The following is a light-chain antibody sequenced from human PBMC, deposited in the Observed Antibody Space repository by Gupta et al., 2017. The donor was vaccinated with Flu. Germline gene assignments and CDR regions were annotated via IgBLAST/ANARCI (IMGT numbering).Light chain of an antibody. CDR2: WAS. V-gene: IGKV4-1*01. CDR3: QQYYSTPYT. J-gene: IGKJ2*01. Sequence: SLGERATIKCKSSQTVVYSSNSQNYLAWYQEKPGQPPKLLIYWASTRESGVPDRFSGSGSGTDFTLTISSLRAEDVAVYYCQQYYSTPYTFGQGTKMEIK. CDR1: QTVVYSSNSQNY.